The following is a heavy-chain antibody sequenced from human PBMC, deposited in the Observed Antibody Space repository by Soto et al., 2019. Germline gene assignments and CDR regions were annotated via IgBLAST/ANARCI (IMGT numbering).Heavy chain of an antibody. D-gene: IGHD3-3*01. CDR1: GYTFTSYD. CDR3: ARGREYDFWSGYYSYYYYYMDV. CDR2: MNPNSGNT. Sequence: ASVKVSCKASGYTFTSYDINWVRQATGQGLEWMGWMNPNSGNTGYAQKFQGRVTMTRNTSISTAYMELSSLRSEDTAVYYCARGREYDFWSGYYSYYYYYMDVWGKGTTVTGSS. J-gene: IGHJ6*03. V-gene: IGHV1-8*01.